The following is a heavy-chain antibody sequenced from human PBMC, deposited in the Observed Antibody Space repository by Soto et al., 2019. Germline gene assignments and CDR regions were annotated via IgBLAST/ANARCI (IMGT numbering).Heavy chain of an antibody. CDR3: ARHSDTAMGSSYFDY. Sequence: TSETLSLTCTVSGGSVSSGSYYWSWIRQPPGEGLEWIGYINHSGSTNYNPSLKSRVTISVDTSKNQFSLKLSSVTAADTAVYYCARHSDTAMGSSYFDYWGQGTLVTVSS. V-gene: IGHV4-61*01. D-gene: IGHD5-18*01. CDR2: INHSGST. J-gene: IGHJ4*02. CDR1: GGSVSSGSYY.